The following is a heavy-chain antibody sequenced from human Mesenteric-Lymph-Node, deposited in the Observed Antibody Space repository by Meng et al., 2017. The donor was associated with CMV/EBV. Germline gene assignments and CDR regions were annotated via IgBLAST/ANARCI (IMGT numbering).Heavy chain of an antibody. V-gene: IGHV2-5*01. CDR3: AHHGGGVSPLGH. CDR1: GFSLSTSAVG. CDR2: IYWNDNK. D-gene: IGHD4-23*01. J-gene: IGHJ4*02. Sequence: CTFSGFSLSTSAVGVGWIRQPPGKALEWLALIYWNDNKRYSPSLKSRLTITKDTSKNQVVLTMTNMDPVDTGTYYCAHHGGGVSPLGHWGQGTLVTVSS.